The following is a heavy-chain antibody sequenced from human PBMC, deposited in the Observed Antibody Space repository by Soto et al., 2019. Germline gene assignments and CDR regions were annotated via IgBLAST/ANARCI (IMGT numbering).Heavy chain of an antibody. CDR1: GGTFSSYA. V-gene: IGHV1-69*01. CDR2: IIPVFGKT. D-gene: IGHD3-22*01. J-gene: IGHJ3*02. CDR3: ARAGTYDYDSSGHPDAFDI. Sequence: QVQLAQSGAEVKKPGSSVKLSCKASGGTFSSYAINWVRQAPGQGLEWMGGIIPVFGKTNYAQRFQGRVTITADESTTTAYMEVSGLRSEDTAVYYCARAGTYDYDSSGHPDAFDIWGQGTMVTVSS.